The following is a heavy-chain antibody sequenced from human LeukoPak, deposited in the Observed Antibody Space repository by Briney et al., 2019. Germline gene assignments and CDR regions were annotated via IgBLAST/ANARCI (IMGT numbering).Heavy chain of an antibody. Sequence: PGGSLRLSCAAPGFTFSSYSMNWVRQAPEKGLEWVSYISSSGSTIYYADSVKGRFTISRDNAKNSLYLQMNSLRAEDTAVYYCARLLDSSSWYGDYWGQGTLVTVSS. CDR1: GFTFSSYS. V-gene: IGHV3-48*04. CDR3: ARLLDSSSWYGDY. J-gene: IGHJ4*02. CDR2: ISSSGSTI. D-gene: IGHD6-13*01.